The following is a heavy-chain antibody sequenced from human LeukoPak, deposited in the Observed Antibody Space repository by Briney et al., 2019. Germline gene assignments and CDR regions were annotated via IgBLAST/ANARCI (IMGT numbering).Heavy chain of an antibody. CDR2: IRFDGTRN. CDR1: GFDFSRNG. Sequence: GGSLRLSCEASGFDFSRNGMHWVRQAPGKGLDRVSFIRFDGTRNFYGDSVRGRFTISRDNSKNTLYLQMNSLRGDDTAVYYCARDFDDINGNYYYIPDYWGQGILVTVSS. CDR3: ARDFDDINGNYYYIPDY. V-gene: IGHV3-30*02. D-gene: IGHD3-22*01. J-gene: IGHJ4*02.